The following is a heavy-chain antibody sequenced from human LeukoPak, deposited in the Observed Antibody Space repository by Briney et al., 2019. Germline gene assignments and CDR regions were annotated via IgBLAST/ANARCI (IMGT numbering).Heavy chain of an antibody. CDR3: AKSPRYCTNGVCYTPYYFDY. J-gene: IGHJ4*02. D-gene: IGHD2-8*01. V-gene: IGHV3-9*01. CDR2: ISWNSGSI. CDR1: GFTVSSNY. Sequence: PGGSLRLSCAASGFTVSSNYMSWVRQAPGKGLEWVSGISWNSGSIGYADSVKGRFTISRDNAKNSLYLQMNSLRAEDTALYYCAKSPRYCTNGVCYTPYYFDYWGQGTLVTVSS.